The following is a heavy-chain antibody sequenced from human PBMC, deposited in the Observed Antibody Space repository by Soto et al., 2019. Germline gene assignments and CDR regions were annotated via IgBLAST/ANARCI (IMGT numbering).Heavy chain of an antibody. CDR1: GGSISSVGYY. V-gene: IGHV4-31*03. J-gene: IGHJ5*02. CDR3: AREAAGILNWFDP. Sequence: QVQLQESGPGLVKPSQTLSLTGTVSGGSISSVGYYWSWIRQHPGKGLEWIGYIYYSGSTYYNPSLKIRVTIAVDTSKNQFSQKLSSVTAADTAVYYCAREAAGILNWFDPWGHGTLVTVSS. D-gene: IGHD6-25*01. CDR2: IYYSGST.